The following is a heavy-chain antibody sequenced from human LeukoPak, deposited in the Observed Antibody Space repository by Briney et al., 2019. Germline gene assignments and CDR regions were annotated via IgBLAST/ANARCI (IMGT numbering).Heavy chain of an antibody. CDR1: GFTVSSNS. CDR2: ISWNSGII. Sequence: GGSLRLSCTVSGFTVSSNSWSWVRQAPGKGLEWVSGISWNSGIIGYADSVKGRFTTSRDNAKNSLYLQMNSLRPEDTALYYCTKDSVAVVTTSDYWGQGTLVTVSS. CDR3: TKDSVAVVTTSDY. V-gene: IGHV3-9*01. D-gene: IGHD2-15*01. J-gene: IGHJ4*02.